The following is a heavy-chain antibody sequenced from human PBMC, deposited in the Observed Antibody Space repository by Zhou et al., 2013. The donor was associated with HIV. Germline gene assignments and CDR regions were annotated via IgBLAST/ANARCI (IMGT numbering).Heavy chain of an antibody. V-gene: IGHV4-39*07. CDR2: IYYRGST. D-gene: IGHD2-2*02. CDR3: ARVTQGAAISYYYYYMDV. CDR1: GGSIRRMSFY. Sequence: QVQLQESGPGLVKPSETLSLTCTVSGGSIRRMSFYWGWIRQPPGKGLEWIGNIYYRGSTYYNPSLKSRVIISIDTSKNQFSLMLSSVTAADTAVYYCARVTQGAAISYYYYYMDVWGKGPRSPSP. J-gene: IGHJ6*03.